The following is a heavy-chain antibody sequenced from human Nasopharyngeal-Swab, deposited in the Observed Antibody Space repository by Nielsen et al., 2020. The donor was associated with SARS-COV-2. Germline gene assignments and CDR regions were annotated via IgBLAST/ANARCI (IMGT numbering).Heavy chain of an antibody. Sequence: GESLKISCAASGFTFSSYAMHWVRQAPGKGLEWVAVISYDRSNKYYADSVKGRFTISRDNAKNSLYLQMNSLRAEDTAVYYCARDRDGYNFKSTNDAFDIWGQGTMVTVSS. CDR2: ISYDRSNK. CDR3: ARDRDGYNFKSTNDAFDI. CDR1: GFTFSSYA. V-gene: IGHV3-30-3*01. J-gene: IGHJ3*02. D-gene: IGHD5-24*01.